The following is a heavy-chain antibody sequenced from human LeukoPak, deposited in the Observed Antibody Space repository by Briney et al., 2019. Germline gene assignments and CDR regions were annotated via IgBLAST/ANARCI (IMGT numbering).Heavy chain of an antibody. CDR1: GFPFSRYG. CDR2: IRYDGSDK. Sequence: HPGGSLRLSCAASGFPFSRYGMHWVRQAPGKGLEWVGFIRYDGSDKSYAEPVKGRFTSSRDNSKNTMYLQMNSLKAKDTAMYYCAKIGAVAGHFDYWGQGSLVTVSS. CDR3: AKIGAVAGHFDY. J-gene: IGHJ4*02. D-gene: IGHD6-19*01. V-gene: IGHV3-30*02.